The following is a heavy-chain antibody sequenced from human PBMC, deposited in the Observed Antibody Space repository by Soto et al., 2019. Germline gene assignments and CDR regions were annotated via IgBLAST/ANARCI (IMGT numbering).Heavy chain of an antibody. CDR2: RKPNSGNT. D-gene: IGHD1-26*01. J-gene: IGHJ1*01. V-gene: IGHV1-8*01. Sequence: QVPLLPSGAEVKKPGASVKVSCKASGYTFTSYAINWVRQATGQGSEWMGWRKPNSGNTAYAQKFHDRVTMNRNTSISTAYMELSSVRAVGTAVDDCANDRVGATLGWGQGTLV. CDR1: GYTFTSYA. CDR3: ANDRVGATLG.